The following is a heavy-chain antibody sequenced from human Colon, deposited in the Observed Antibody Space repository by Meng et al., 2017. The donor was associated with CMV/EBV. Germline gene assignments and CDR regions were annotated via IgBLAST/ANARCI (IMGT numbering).Heavy chain of an antibody. J-gene: IGHJ2*01. CDR3: AKEAPGGNYWYFDL. D-gene: IGHD1-26*01. CDR1: GGAISTNY. Sequence: VHLQGSGPGLVTPPTPLSPTSTASGGAISTNYCNWIRQPAGKGIGRIYTSAIINYKPSLKSRVNMSVDTSKKQFSLKLSSVTAADTAMYYCAKEAPGGNYWYFDLWGRGTLVTVSS. V-gene: IGHV4-4*07. CDR2: IYTSAII.